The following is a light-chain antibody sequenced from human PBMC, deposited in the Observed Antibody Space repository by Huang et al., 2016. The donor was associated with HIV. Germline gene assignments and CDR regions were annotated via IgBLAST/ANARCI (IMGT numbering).Light chain of an antibody. J-gene: IGKJ1*01. V-gene: IGKV3-20*01. CDR1: QSVSSSY. CDR3: QQYGSDGT. Sequence: EIVLTQSPGTLSLSPGERATLSCRASQSVSSSYLAWNQQKPGQAPRLLIYCASSRATGIPDRFSGSGSGTDFTLTISRLEPEDFAVYYCQQYGSDGTFGQGTKVEIK. CDR2: CAS.